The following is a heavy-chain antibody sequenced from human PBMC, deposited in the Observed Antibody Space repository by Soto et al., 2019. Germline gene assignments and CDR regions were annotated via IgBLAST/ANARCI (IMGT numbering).Heavy chain of an antibody. CDR1: GGSIRSGDYY. D-gene: IGHD3-10*01. CDR3: ARAQGSGFLVS. CDR2: IYYSGST. J-gene: IGHJ4*02. Sequence: QVQLQEAGPGLVKPSQNRSRTCPVSGGSIRSGDYYWSWIRQHPGKGLERIGYIYYSGSTYYNPSLKSRVTISVDTSKNQFSLKLSSVTAAETAVYYCARAQGSGFLVSWGQGTLVTVSS. V-gene: IGHV4-30-4*01.